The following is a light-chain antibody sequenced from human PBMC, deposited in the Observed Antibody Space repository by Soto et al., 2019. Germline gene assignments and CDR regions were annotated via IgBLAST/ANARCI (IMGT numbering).Light chain of an antibody. CDR2: GVT. Sequence: QSVLTQPASVSGSPGQSITISSTGSGSDIGAYNYVSWYQQHPGKAPKLLIHGVTRRPSGVSSRFSASKSAYTASLTISGLQAEDEANYYCSSFTTSYFYVFGPGTKVTVL. CDR3: SSFTTSYFYV. CDR1: GSDIGAYNY. V-gene: IGLV2-14*01. J-gene: IGLJ1*01.